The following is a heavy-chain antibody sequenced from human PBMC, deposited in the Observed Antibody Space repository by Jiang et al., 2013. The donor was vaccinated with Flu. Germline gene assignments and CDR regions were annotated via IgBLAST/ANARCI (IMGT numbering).Heavy chain of an antibody. CDR2: INPSGGST. CDR3: ARNRAPEEVDKFDY. CDR1: GYTFTSYY. D-gene: IGHD3-9*01. J-gene: IGHJ4*02. Sequence: SVKVSCKASGYTFTSYYMHWVRQAPGQGLEWMGIINPSGGSTSYAQKFQGRVTIAADKSTRTVYMEVSSLSSEDTAIYYCARNRAPEEVDKFDYWGQGTLVTVSS. V-gene: IGHV1-46*01.